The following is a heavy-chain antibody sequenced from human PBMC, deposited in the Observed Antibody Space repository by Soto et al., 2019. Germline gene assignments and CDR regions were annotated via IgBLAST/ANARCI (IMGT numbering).Heavy chain of an antibody. CDR3: ARGQKCSSTSCYAVNWFDP. CDR2: INHSGST. V-gene: IGHV4-34*01. Sequence: QVQLQQWGAGLLKPSETLSLTCAVYGGSFSGYYWSWIRQPPGKGLEWIGEINHSGSTNYNPSLKSRVTISVDTSKNQFSLKLSSVTAADTAVYYCARGQKCSSTSCYAVNWFDPWGQGTLVTVSS. J-gene: IGHJ5*02. D-gene: IGHD2-2*01. CDR1: GGSFSGYY.